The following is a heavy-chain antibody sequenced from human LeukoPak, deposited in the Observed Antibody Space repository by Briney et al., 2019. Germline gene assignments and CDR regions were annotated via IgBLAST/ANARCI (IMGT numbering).Heavy chain of an antibody. CDR3: ARGPRIAARLFRGGANDY. D-gene: IGHD6-6*01. CDR1: GGSIRSNNDY. Sequence: ASETLSLTCTVSGGSIRSNNDYWRWVPQPRGKGVEWIVENNHRGSTNYDPSVKSRDTIAEDTSKPQFSLKLRSAPAADTAVYYCARGPRIAARLFRGGANDYWGQGTLATVPS. CDR2: NNHRGST. J-gene: IGHJ4*02. V-gene: IGHV4-39*07.